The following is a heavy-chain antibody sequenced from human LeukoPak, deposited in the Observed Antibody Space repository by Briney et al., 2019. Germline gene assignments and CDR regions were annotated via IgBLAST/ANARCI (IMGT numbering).Heavy chain of an antibody. V-gene: IGHV1-69*05. CDR3: AKDRYYYDSSGSPYYYMDV. J-gene: IGHJ6*03. D-gene: IGHD3-22*01. CDR1: GGTFSSYA. Sequence: SVKVSCKASGGTFSSYAISWVRQAPGQGLEWMGGIIPIFGTANYAQKFQGRVTITTDESTSTAYMELSSLRSEDTAVYYCAKDRYYYDSSGSPYYYMDVWGKGTTVTVSS. CDR2: IIPIFGTA.